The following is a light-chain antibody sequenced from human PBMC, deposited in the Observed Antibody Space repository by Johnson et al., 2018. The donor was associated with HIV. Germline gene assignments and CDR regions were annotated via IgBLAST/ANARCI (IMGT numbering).Light chain of an antibody. V-gene: IGLV1-51*02. CDR1: NSNIGNNY. CDR2: ENN. Sequence: QSELTQPPSVSAAPGQKVTISCSGSNSNIGNNYVSWYQQLPGTAPKLLIYENNKRPSGIPDRFSGSKSGTSANPGITGLQTGDEADYYCGTWDSSLSAYVFGTGTKVTVL. CDR3: GTWDSSLSAYV. J-gene: IGLJ1*01.